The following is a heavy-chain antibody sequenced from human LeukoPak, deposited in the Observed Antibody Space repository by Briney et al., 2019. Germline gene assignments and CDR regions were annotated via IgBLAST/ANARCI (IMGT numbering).Heavy chain of an antibody. Sequence: PSETLSLTCTASGGSINTYYWSWIRQTPGKGLEWIGYIYSSGSTKYNPSLKSRVSISVDTSKNQFSLKLSSVTAADTALYYCARQYGSYNPFDYWGQGTLVTVSS. V-gene: IGHV4-59*08. J-gene: IGHJ4*02. D-gene: IGHD3-10*01. CDR3: ARQYGSYNPFDY. CDR2: IYSSGST. CDR1: GGSINTYY.